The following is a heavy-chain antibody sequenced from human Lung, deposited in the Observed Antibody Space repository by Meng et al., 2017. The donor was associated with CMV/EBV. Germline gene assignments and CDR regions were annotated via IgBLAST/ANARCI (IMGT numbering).Heavy chain of an antibody. Sequence: SXTLSLXCAVYGGSFSGYYWSWIRQPPGKGLEWIGEINHSGSTNYNPSLKSRVTISVDTSKNQFSLKLSSVTAADTAVYYCARGRPKAVPAGGYFDYWGPGNXVNGAS. D-gene: IGHD2-2*01. CDR1: GGSFSGYY. CDR2: INHSGST. CDR3: ARGRPKAVPAGGYFDY. V-gene: IGHV4-34*01. J-gene: IGHJ4*02.